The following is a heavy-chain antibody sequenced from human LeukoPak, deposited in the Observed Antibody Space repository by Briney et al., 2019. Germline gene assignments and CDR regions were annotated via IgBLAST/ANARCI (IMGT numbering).Heavy chain of an antibody. CDR1: GFAFSFYA. Sequence: GGSLRLSCAASGFAFSFYAMSWLRQPPGKGLEWVSTINANSGTTSYAASVRGRFTISRDNSKNTLYLQMNSLRAEDTAVYYCAREEGGSFLDYWGQGTLVTVSS. CDR3: AREEGGSFLDY. V-gene: IGHV3-23*01. CDR2: INANSGTT. D-gene: IGHD1-26*01. J-gene: IGHJ4*02.